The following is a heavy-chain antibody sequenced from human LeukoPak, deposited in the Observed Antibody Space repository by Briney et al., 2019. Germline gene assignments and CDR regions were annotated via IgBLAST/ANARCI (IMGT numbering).Heavy chain of an antibody. D-gene: IGHD1-14*01. CDR2: FCLGRDT. CDR3: ARWASISREPGGFFDH. V-gene: IGHV4-38-2*02. CDR1: GDSVTNDFF. Sequence: SETLSLTCTVSGDSVTNDFFWGWVRPPPGKELEWIGSFCLGRDTYYRASLKSRVTISVDTSKNQFSLNLNSVTAADTAVYYCARWASISREPGGFFDHWGQGTLVTVSS. J-gene: IGHJ4*02.